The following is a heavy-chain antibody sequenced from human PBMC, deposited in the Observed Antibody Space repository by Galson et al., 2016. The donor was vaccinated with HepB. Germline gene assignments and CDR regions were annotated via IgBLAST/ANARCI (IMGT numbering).Heavy chain of an antibody. J-gene: IGHJ4*02. V-gene: IGHV3-15*01. CDR2: IKSEAHGGTT. CDR1: GFSFKTVW. Sequence: SLRLSCAASGFSFKTVWMSWVRQAPGKGLEWVGRIKSEAHGGTTDSAAIVKGRFTISRDDSTNTLYLQMNSLKTDDTGVYYCTTDSDNNYGDGDFDYWGQGTLVTVSS. D-gene: IGHD4/OR15-4a*01. CDR3: TTDSDNNYGDGDFDY.